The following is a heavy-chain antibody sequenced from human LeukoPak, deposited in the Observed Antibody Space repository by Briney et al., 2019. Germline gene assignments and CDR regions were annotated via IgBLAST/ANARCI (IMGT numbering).Heavy chain of an antibody. CDR3: AKVRYSGYVVLAH. Sequence: GGSLRLSCAACGFTFSFYAMNWVRQAPGKGLEWVSGISDSGGNTYYADSVKGRFTVSRDNSKNTLYLQMNSLGAEDTAVYYCAKVRYSGYVVLAHWGQGTLVTVSS. D-gene: IGHD5-12*01. CDR1: GFTFSFYA. CDR2: ISDSGGNT. J-gene: IGHJ4*02. V-gene: IGHV3-23*01.